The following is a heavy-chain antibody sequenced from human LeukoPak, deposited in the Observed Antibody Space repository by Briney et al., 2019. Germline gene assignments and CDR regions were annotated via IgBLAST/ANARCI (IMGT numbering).Heavy chain of an antibody. CDR2: INSDGGST. CDR3: ARRRERGASDAFAF. D-gene: IGHD3-16*01. Sequence: GGSLRLSCAASGFTFSSYWMHWVRQAPGKGLVWVSRINSDGGSTTYADSVKGRLTISRDNAKNTVYLQMSSLRAEDTAVYYCARRRERGASDAFAFWGQGTMVTVSS. CDR1: GFTFSSYW. J-gene: IGHJ3*01. V-gene: IGHV3-74*01.